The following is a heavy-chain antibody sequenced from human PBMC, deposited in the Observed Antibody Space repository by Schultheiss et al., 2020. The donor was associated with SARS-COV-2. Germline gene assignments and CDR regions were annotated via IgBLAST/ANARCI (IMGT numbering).Heavy chain of an antibody. J-gene: IGHJ4*02. Sequence: GGSLRLSCAASGFTFSSYEMNWVRQAPGKGLEWVGRIKSKTDGGTTDYAAPVKGRFTISRDDSKNTLYLQMNSLKTEDTAVYYCTSRLLYDSSGYYYVFPDYWGQGTLVTVSS. CDR2: IKSKTDGGTT. CDR1: GFTFSSYE. D-gene: IGHD3-22*01. V-gene: IGHV3-15*01. CDR3: TSRLLYDSSGYYYVFPDY.